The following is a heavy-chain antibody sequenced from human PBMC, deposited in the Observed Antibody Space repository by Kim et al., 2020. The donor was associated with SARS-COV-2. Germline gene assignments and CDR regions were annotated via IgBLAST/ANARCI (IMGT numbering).Heavy chain of an antibody. V-gene: IGHV4-34*01. D-gene: IGHD3-10*01. CDR3: ARKNRRTVGGIISFYFDY. J-gene: IGHJ4*02. CDR1: DGTFSGYF. Sequence: SETLSLTCAVYDGTFSGYFWSWIRQPPGKGLEWIGEINHSGITNYSPSLKSRVTMSVEKSKNQFSLNLSSLTAADTAVYYCARKNRRTVGGIISFYFDYWGQGALVTVTP. CDR2: INHSGIT.